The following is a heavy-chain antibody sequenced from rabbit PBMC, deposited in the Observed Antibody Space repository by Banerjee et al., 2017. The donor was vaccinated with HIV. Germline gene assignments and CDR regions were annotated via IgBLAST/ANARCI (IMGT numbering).Heavy chain of an antibody. V-gene: IGHV1S40*01. Sequence: QSLEESGGGLVQPEGSLTLTCTASGFSFSNSYYMCWVRQAPGKGLEWIACIYADSSGNAYYASWAKGRFTVSKTSSTTVTPQMTGLTAADTATYFCARDRSGDYGWGYATGRFNLWGPGTLVTVS. CDR2: IYADSSGNA. CDR3: ARDRSGDYGWGYATGRFNL. D-gene: IGHD6-1*01. J-gene: IGHJ4*01. CDR1: GFSFSNSYY.